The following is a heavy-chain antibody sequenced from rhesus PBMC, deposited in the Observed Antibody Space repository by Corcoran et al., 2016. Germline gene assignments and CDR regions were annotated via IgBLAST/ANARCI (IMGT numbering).Heavy chain of an antibody. CDR2: IRGREANT. D-gene: IGHD6-31*01. J-gene: IGHJ4*01. CDR3: TKSSVNSGWYFDY. Sequence: EVQLVESGGGLVQPGGSLRLSCVASGFTLSDNCVAWVRRYPGRGLGGGSSIRGREANTYYPDAVKGRFPISRADAKKTVFLEMNSLSAEDTAVYYCTKSSVNSGWYFDYWGQGVLVTVSS. V-gene: IGHV3-37*01. CDR1: GFTLSDNC.